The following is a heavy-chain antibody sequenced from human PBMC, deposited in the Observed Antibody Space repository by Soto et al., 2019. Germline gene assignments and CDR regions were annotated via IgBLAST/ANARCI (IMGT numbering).Heavy chain of an antibody. D-gene: IGHD5-12*01. CDR1: GFTFSSYA. CDR2: ISGSGGST. J-gene: IGHJ6*02. V-gene: IGHV3-23*01. CDR3: AKVIDGGYVGYYYGMDV. Sequence: GGSLRLSCAASGFTFSSYAMSWVRQAPGKGLEWVSAISGSGGSTYYADSVKGRFTISRDNSKNTLYLQMNSLRAEDTAVYYCAKVIDGGYVGYYYGMDVWGQGTTVTVSS.